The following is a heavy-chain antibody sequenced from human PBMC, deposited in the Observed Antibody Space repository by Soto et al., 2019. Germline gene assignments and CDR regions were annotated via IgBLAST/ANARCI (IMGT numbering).Heavy chain of an antibody. CDR2: ISPYNDNT. D-gene: IGHD5-18*01. V-gene: IGHV1-18*01. CDR3: ARAGFYAGLGRHSYGYSPPQNYGMDV. CDR1: GYTFITYG. Sequence: QVRLVQSGVEVKKPGASVRVSCKASGYTFITYGISWVRQAPGLWPAWRGWISPYNDNTNYAQRFQGRVTMTTDTSTRTAYMHLRLLRSDDTAVYYCARAGFYAGLGRHSYGYSPPQNYGMDVWGQGTTVIVSS. J-gene: IGHJ6*02.